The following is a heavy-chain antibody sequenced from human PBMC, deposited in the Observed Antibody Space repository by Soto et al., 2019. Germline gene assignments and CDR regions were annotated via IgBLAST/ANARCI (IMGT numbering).Heavy chain of an antibody. CDR3: AKDHGGGNFFLYFDL. D-gene: IGHD2-15*01. V-gene: IGHV3-30*18. Sequence: GGSLRLSCAASGFSFRNYGMHWVRQAPGKGLEWVAVISYEGSRISYAASVKGRFTISRDNSKNAVFLQMNRLTPDDTAVYSCAKDHGGGNFFLYFDLWGQGTLGTVSS. CDR1: GFSFRNYG. CDR2: ISYEGSRI. J-gene: IGHJ4*02.